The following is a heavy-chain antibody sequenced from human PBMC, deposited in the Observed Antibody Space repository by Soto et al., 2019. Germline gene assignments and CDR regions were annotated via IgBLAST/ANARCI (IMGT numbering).Heavy chain of an antibody. CDR2: IIPIFGTA. CDR1: GGTFSSYA. V-gene: IGHV1-69*01. D-gene: IGHD6-13*01. Sequence: QVQLVQSGAEVKKPGSSVKVSCKASGGTFSSYAISWVRQAPGQGLEWMGGIIPIFGTANYAQKFQGGVTITADESTSTAYMELSSLRSEDTAVYYCARIVAAAGSYYYYGMDVWGQGNTVTVSS. CDR3: ARIVAAAGSYYYYGMDV. J-gene: IGHJ6*02.